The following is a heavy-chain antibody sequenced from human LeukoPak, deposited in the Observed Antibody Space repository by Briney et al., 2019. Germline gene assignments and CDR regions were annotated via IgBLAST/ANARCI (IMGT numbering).Heavy chain of an antibody. V-gene: IGHV3-30*18. CDR3: AKESGGDADY. CDR1: GFTFSSYG. CDR2: ISYDGSNK. D-gene: IGHD2-21*02. J-gene: IGHJ4*02. Sequence: GRSLRLSCAASGFTFSSYGMHWVRQAPGKGLEWVAVISYDGSNKYYADSVKGRFTISRDNSKNTLYLQMNSLRAEDTAVYYCAKESGGDADYWGQGTLVTVSS.